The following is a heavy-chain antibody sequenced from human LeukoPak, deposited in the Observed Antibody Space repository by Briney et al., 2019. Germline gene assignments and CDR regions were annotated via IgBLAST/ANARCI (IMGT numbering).Heavy chain of an antibody. Sequence: PGGSLRLSCAASGFIFNNYGLIWVRQAPEKGLEWVSAISNDGGGTQYADFVKGRFTISRDNSKNTLFLQMSSLRAEDTALYFCAKGSSGYFADLWGQGTLVTVSS. CDR1: GFIFNNYG. D-gene: IGHD3-22*01. V-gene: IGHV3-23*01. CDR3: AKGSSGYFADL. J-gene: IGHJ5*02. CDR2: ISNDGGGT.